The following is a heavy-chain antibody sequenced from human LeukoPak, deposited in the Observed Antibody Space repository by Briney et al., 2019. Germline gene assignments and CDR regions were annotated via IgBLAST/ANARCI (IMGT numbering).Heavy chain of an antibody. CDR2: IYSGGST. D-gene: IGHD6-13*01. Sequence: PGGSLRLSCAASGFTVSSNYMSWVRQAPGKGLEWVSVIYSGGSTYYADSVKGRFTIARDNSKNTLYLQMNSLRAEDTAVYYCARGYGSAAAGQGGFDPWGEGTLVTVSS. CDR1: GFTVSSNY. J-gene: IGHJ5*02. V-gene: IGHV3-66*02. CDR3: ARGYGSAAAGQGGFDP.